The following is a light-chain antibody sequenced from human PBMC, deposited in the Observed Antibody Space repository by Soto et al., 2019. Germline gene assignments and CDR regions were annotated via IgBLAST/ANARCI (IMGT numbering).Light chain of an antibody. J-gene: IGLJ2*01. CDR3: CSYSGSNTLL. V-gene: IGLV2-23*01. Sequence: QSVLTQPASVSGSPGQSITISCTGTRSGVGSYDLVSWYQQHPGKAPKLLIYEVTKRPSGVSNRFSGSKSGNTASLTISGLQAEDEADYYCCSYSGSNTLLFGGGTKLTVL. CDR2: EVT. CDR1: RSGVGSYDL.